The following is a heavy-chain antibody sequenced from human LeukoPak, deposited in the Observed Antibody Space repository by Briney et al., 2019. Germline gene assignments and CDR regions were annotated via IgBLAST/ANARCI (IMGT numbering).Heavy chain of an antibody. CDR1: GGSISSSSYY. CDR2: IYYSGST. J-gene: IGHJ3*02. CDR3: ARTVSNTGAFDI. Sequence: SETLSLTCTVSGGSISSSSYYWGWIRQPPGKGLEWIGSIYYSGSTYYNPSLKSRVTISVDTSKNQFSLKLSSVTAADTAIYYCARTVSNTGAFDIWGQGTMVTVSS. V-gene: IGHV4-39*01. D-gene: IGHD4-11*01.